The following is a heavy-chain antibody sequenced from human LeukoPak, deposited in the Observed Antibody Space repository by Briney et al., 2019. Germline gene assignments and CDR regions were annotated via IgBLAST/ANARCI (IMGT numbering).Heavy chain of an antibody. CDR2: INPSGGST. D-gene: IGHD1-26*01. Sequence: ASVKVSCKASGYTFTSYYMHWVRQAPGQGLEWMGIINPSGGSTSYAQKFQGRVMMTRGTSTSTVYMELSSLRSEDTAVYYCARAHSGSYPGYWGQGTLVTVSS. CDR3: ARAHSGSYPGY. J-gene: IGHJ4*02. V-gene: IGHV1-46*01. CDR1: GYTFTSYY.